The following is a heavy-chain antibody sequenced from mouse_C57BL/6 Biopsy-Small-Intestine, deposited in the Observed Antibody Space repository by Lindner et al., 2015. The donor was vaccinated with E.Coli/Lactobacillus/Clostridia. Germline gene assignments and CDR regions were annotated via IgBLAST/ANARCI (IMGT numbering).Heavy chain of an antibody. J-gene: IGHJ4*01. V-gene: IGHV1-59*01. D-gene: IGHD1-1*02. Sequence: SVKVSCKASGYTFTSYYMHWVRQAPGQGLEWMGVINPSDGSTTYAQKFQGRVSMTRDTSTSTVYMELNSLRSGDTAVYHCARDGCRSTTCFGYWGQGTLVTVSS. CDR3: ARDGCRSTTCFGY. CDR1: GYTFTSYY. CDR2: INPSDGST.